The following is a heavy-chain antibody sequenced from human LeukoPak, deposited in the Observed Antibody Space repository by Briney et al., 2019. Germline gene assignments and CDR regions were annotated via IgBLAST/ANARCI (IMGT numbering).Heavy chain of an antibody. J-gene: IGHJ6*03. V-gene: IGHV3-23*01. CDR2: ISGSGGST. Sequence: GGSLRLSCAASGFTFSSYSMNWVRQAPGKGLEWVSAISGSGGSTYYADSVKGRFTISRDNSKNTLYLQMNSLRAEDTAVYYCAKEGRRGSSWAYYYMDVWGKGTTVTVSS. CDR1: GFTFSSYS. D-gene: IGHD6-13*01. CDR3: AKEGRRGSSWAYYYMDV.